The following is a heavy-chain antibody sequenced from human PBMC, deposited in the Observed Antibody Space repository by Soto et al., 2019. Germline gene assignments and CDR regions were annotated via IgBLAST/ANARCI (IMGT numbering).Heavy chain of an antibody. J-gene: IGHJ4*02. CDR2: ISNSGATT. CDR3: ARGGGPHAY. Sequence: EVQLLESGGGLVQPGGSLRLSCAASGFTFSSYAMSWVRQAPGKGLEWVAAISNSGATTYYIDSVKGRFTISRDNAKNALYLQMDSLSAEDTAIYYCARGGGPHAYWGQGTLVTVSS. V-gene: IGHV3-23*01. CDR1: GFTFSSYA. D-gene: IGHD6-25*01.